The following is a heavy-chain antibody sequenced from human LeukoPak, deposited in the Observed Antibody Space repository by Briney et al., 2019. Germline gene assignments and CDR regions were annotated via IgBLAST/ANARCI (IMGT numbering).Heavy chain of an antibody. V-gene: IGHV1-69*05. D-gene: IGHD6-13*01. CDR3: ARSKAQLESYYYYYYYMDV. CDR2: IIPIFGTA. Sequence: ASVKVSCTASGGTFSSYAISWGRQAPGQGREWMGGIIPIFGTANYAQTFHGRVTITTDESTSTAYMELSSLRSEDTAVYYCARSKAQLESYYYYYYYMDVWGKGTTVTVSS. J-gene: IGHJ6*03. CDR1: GGTFSSYA.